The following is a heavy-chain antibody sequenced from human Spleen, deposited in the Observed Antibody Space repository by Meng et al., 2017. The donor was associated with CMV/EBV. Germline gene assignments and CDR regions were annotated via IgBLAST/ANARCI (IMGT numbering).Heavy chain of an antibody. Sequence: GESLKISCAASGLTVGSNYMSWVRQAPGTGLEWVSVIYSGGNTYYADSMEGRFTISRDTSKNTLYLQMNSLRAEDTALYYCARDYRRWPRGSVHAFDIWGQGTMVTVSS. V-gene: IGHV3-53*01. CDR3: ARDYRRWPRGSVHAFDI. CDR2: IYSGGNT. J-gene: IGHJ3*02. D-gene: IGHD3-16*02. CDR1: GLTVGSNY.